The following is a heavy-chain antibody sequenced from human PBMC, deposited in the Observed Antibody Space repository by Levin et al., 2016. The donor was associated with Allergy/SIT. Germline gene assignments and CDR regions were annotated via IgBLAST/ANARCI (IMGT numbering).Heavy chain of an antibody. CDR1: GFTFSSYA. Sequence: GGSLRLSCAASGFTFSSYAMSWVRQAPGKGLEWVSSISGSGGTKYYADSVKGRFTISRDNSKNTLYLQMNSLRAEDTAVYYCAKPAAVAGTVAGQIDYWGQGTLVTVSS. V-gene: IGHV3-23*01. D-gene: IGHD6-19*01. CDR3: AKPAAVAGTVAGQIDY. CDR2: ISGSGGTK. J-gene: IGHJ4*02.